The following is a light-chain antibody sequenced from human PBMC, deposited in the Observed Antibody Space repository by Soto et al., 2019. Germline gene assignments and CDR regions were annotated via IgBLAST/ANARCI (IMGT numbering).Light chain of an antibody. V-gene: IGLV2-8*01. J-gene: IGLJ3*02. CDR1: SSDVGGYNY. CDR3: SSYSGSSNWV. CDR2: EVS. Sequence: QSALTQPPSASGSPGQSVAISCTGTSSDVGGYNYVSWYQHHPGKAPKLMIYEVSRRPSGVSDRFSGFKSGNTASLTVSGLQAEDEADYYCSSYSGSSNWVFGGGTQLTVL.